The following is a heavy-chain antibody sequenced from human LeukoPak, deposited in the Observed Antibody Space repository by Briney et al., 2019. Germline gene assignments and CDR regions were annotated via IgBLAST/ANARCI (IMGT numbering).Heavy chain of an antibody. V-gene: IGHV3-7*01. D-gene: IGHD3-22*01. Sequence: GGSLRLSCAASGFTFTTYWMSWVRQAPGKGLEWVANIKQDGTEKYYVDSVKGRFTISRDNSKNTLYLQMNGLRAEDTAVYYCAKKWSGDYDSSGVNDAFDIWGQGTMVTVSS. CDR3: AKKWSGDYDSSGVNDAFDI. J-gene: IGHJ3*02. CDR2: IKQDGTEK. CDR1: GFTFTTYW.